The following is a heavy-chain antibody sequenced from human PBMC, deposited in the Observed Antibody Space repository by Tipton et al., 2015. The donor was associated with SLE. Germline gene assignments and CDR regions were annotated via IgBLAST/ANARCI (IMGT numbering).Heavy chain of an antibody. CDR1: GFTFEDFA. CDR3: AKGSPSKRLYYFDY. CDR2: ISSGGSTI. Sequence: SLRLSCAASGFTFEDFAMHWVRQIPGKGLEWVSYISSGGSTIYYADSVKGRFTISRDDSKNTLYLQMNSLGAEDTALYYCAKGSPSKRLYYFDYWGQGTLVTVSS. J-gene: IGHJ4*02. D-gene: IGHD2-21*02. V-gene: IGHV3-23*03.